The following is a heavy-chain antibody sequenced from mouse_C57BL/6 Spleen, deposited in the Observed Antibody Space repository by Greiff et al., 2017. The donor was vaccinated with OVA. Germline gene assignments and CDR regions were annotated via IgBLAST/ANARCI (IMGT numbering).Heavy chain of an antibody. V-gene: IGHV1-26*01. CDR2: INPNNGGT. Sequence: EVQLKQSGPELVKPGASVKISCKASGYTFTDYYMNWVKQSHGKSLEWIGDINPNNGGTSYNQKFKGKATLTVDKSSSTAYMELRSLTSEDSAVYYCASYGNFYAMDYWGQGTSVTVSS. CDR3: ASYGNFYAMDY. D-gene: IGHD2-1*01. J-gene: IGHJ4*01. CDR1: GYTFTDYY.